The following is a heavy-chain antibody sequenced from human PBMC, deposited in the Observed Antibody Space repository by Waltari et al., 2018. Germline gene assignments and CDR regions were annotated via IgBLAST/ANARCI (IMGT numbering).Heavy chain of an antibody. V-gene: IGHV1-69*01. CDR2: IIPIFGTA. J-gene: IGHJ6*02. CDR1: GGTFSSYA. CDR3: ARDRLRDYDNLTGYFGATYYYGMDV. D-gene: IGHD3-9*01. Sequence: QVQLVQSGAEVKKPGSSVKVSCKASGGTFSSYAISWVRQAPGQGLEWMGGIIPIFGTANYAQKFQGRVTITADESTSTAYMELSSLRSEDTAVYYCARDRLRDYDNLTGYFGATYYYGMDVWGQGTTVTVSS.